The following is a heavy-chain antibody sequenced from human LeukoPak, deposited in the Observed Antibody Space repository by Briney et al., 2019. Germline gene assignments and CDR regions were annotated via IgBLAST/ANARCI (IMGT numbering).Heavy chain of an antibody. D-gene: IGHD2-2*03. J-gene: IGHJ4*02. CDR2: ISDSGYST. Sequence: GGSLRLSCVVSGSTFSNYAMSWVRQAPGKGLEWVSSISDSGYSTYFADSVKGRFTISRDNSKNTLFLQMNSLRADDTAVYYCAKGDGYCTSTSCQGIDYWGQGTPVTVSS. CDR1: GSTFSNYA. V-gene: IGHV3-23*01. CDR3: AKGDGYCTSTSCQGIDY.